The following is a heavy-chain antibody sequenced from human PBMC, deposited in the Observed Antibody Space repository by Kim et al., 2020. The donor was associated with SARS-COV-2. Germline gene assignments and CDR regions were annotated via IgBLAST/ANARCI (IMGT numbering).Heavy chain of an antibody. D-gene: IGHD2-15*01. J-gene: IGHJ3*02. Sequence: ASVKVSCKASGYTFTSYAMHWVRQAPGQRLEWMGWINAGNGNTKYSQKFQGRVTITRDTSASTAYMELSSLRSEDTAVYYCARGGYCSGGSCYPPNNAFDIWGQGTMVTVSS. V-gene: IGHV1-3*01. CDR1: GYTFTSYA. CDR2: INAGNGNT. CDR3: ARGGYCSGGSCYPPNNAFDI.